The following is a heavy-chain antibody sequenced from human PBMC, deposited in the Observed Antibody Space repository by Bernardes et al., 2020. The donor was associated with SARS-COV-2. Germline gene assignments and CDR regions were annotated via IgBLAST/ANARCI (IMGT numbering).Heavy chain of an antibody. CDR2: ISSSATAI. CDR3: ARVVPFYDMDV. V-gene: IGHV3-11*01. CDR1: GFSFSDFF. J-gene: IGHJ6*02. Sequence: GGSLRLSCAGSGFSFSDFFMTWIRQAPGKGLEWVAYISSSATAIYYADSVRGRFTISRDNTKNSLYLQMNSLRAEDTAVYYCARVVPFYDMDVWGQGTPVTVTS.